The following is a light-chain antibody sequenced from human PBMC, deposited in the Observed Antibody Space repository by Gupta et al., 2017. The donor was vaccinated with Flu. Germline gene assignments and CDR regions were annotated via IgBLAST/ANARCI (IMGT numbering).Light chain of an antibody. CDR2: EVT. J-gene: IGLJ3*02. CDR1: SSDVGGFNY. CDR3: SSYTNTATRV. Sequence: QSALTQPASVSGSPGQSITISCTGTSSDVGGFNYVSWYQQHPGKAPKLIIYEVTSRPSGVPNRFSGSKSGNTASLTISGLQAEDEADYYCSSYTNTATRVFGGGTKLTVL. V-gene: IGLV2-14*01.